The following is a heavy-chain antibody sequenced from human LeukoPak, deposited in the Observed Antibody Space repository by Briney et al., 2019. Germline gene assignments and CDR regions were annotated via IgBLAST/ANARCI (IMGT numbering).Heavy chain of an antibody. CDR1: GFTFSSYG. J-gene: IGHJ4*02. V-gene: IGHV3-30*19. D-gene: IGHD2-2*02. CDR2: IWYDGSNK. Sequence: PGRSLRLSCAASGFTFSSYGMHWVRQAPGKGLEWVAVIWYDGSNKYYADSVKGRFTISRDNSKNTLYLQMNSLRAEDTAVYYCAPSEGHCSSTSCYTLDYWGQGTLVTVSS. CDR3: APSEGHCSSTSCYTLDY.